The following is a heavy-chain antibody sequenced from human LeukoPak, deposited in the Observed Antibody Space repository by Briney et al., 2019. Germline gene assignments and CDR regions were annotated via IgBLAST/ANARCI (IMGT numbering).Heavy chain of an antibody. V-gene: IGHV3-53*01. CDR1: GFTVSSNY. D-gene: IGHD2-15*01. J-gene: IGHJ3*02. CDR3: ARVARYCSGGSCYPDAFDI. Sequence: GGSLRLSCAASGFTVSSNYMSWVRQAPGKGLEWVSVIYSGGSTYYADSVKGRFTISRDNSKNTLYLQMNSLRAEDTAVYYCARVARYCSGGSCYPDAFDIWGQGTMVTVSS. CDR2: IYSGGST.